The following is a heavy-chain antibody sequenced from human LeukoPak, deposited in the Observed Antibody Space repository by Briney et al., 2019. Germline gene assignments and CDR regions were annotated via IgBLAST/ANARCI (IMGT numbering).Heavy chain of an antibody. J-gene: IGHJ4*02. CDR1: GGSISSSSYY. V-gene: IGHV4-39*01. CDR2: IYYSGST. D-gene: IGHD1-20*01. Sequence: SETLSLTCTVSGGSISSSSYYWGWIRQPPGKGLEWMGSIYYSGSTYYNPSLKSRVTISVDTSKNQFSLKLSSVTAADTAVYYCARVGFNWKFDYWGQGTLVTVSS. CDR3: ARVGFNWKFDY.